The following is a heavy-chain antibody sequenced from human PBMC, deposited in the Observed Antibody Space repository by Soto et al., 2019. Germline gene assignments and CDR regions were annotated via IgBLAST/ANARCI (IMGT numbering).Heavy chain of an antibody. CDR3: AREGSGYNF. Sequence: SVKVSCKASGGSFSNFGISWVRQAPGQGLEWMGGIVPVFGRPNYAQRFRGRLTITADESTSTGYMKLISLRSDDTAVYYCAREGSGYNFWGQGTQVTVSS. V-gene: IGHV1-69*13. CDR2: IVPVFGRP. D-gene: IGHD5-12*01. CDR1: GGSFSNFG. J-gene: IGHJ4*02.